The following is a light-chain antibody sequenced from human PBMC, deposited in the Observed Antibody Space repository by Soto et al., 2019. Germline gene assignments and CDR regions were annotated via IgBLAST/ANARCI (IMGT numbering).Light chain of an antibody. J-gene: IGKJ1*01. CDR1: QSVSSY. Sequence: EIVLTQSPGTLSLSPGERATLSCRASQSVSSYLAWYQQKLGQAPRLLIYDASNRATGIPARFSGSGSGTDFTLTISSLEPEDFAVYYCQQRGNWPWTFGQGTKVDI. CDR2: DAS. CDR3: QQRGNWPWT. V-gene: IGKV3-11*01.